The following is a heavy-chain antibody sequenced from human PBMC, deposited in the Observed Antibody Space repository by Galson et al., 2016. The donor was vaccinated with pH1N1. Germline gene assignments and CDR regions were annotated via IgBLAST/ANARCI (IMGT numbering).Heavy chain of an antibody. V-gene: IGHV1-69*13. CDR1: GDNFNFFA. D-gene: IGHD3-10*01. CDR3: ARATNYYDNWFDP. CDR2: IIPIFGTT. Sequence: SVKVSCKASGDNFNFFAISWVRQAPGQGLEWMGRIIPIFGTTKYAQKFQGRVTITADESTDTAYVELNSLTSEDTAVYYCARATNYYDNWFDPWGQGTLVTVSS. J-gene: IGHJ5*02.